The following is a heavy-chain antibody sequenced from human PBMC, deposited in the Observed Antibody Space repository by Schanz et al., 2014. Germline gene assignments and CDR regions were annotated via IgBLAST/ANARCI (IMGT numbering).Heavy chain of an antibody. Sequence: VHLLESGGGLVQPGGSLRLSCTASGFTFSIYAMHWVRQAPGKGLEYVSAISHDGYSTYYADSVKGRFTISRDNAKNSLYLQMNSLRAEDTAVYYCARPPHDSSGYYPFDYWGQGTLVTVSS. CDR3: ARPPHDSSGYYPFDY. D-gene: IGHD3-22*01. CDR2: ISHDGYST. J-gene: IGHJ4*02. CDR1: GFTFSIYA. V-gene: IGHV3-64*04.